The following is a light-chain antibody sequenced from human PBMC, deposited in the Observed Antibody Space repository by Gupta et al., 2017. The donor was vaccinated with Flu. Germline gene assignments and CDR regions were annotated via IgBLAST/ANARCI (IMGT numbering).Light chain of an antibody. J-gene: IGKJ2*01. CDR1: QGLVSSDGNTY. CDR3: MQGTHWPFT. V-gene: IGKV2-30*01. Sequence: DVVMTQPPLSLPVTLGQPASISCRSSQGLVSSDGNTYLHWFQQRPGLSPRRLIYKVSNRDSWVSDRFSGSGSGTDFTLKISRVEAEDVGVYYCMQGTHWPFTFGQGTKLEIK. CDR2: KVS.